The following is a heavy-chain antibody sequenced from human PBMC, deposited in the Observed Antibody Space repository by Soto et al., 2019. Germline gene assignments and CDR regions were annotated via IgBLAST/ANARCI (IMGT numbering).Heavy chain of an antibody. Sequence: QVQVVESGGGVVQPGRSLRISCAASGFSVSDYPLHWVRQAQGKGLEWVAVMFRDENNKSYADSVKSRFTISRDNSKNTLYLQMDSLRSDDTAVYYCAKSTANWGQGTLVTVSS. V-gene: IGHV3-30-3*02. CDR1: GFSVSDYP. J-gene: IGHJ4*02. CDR3: AKSTAN. CDR2: MFRDENNK.